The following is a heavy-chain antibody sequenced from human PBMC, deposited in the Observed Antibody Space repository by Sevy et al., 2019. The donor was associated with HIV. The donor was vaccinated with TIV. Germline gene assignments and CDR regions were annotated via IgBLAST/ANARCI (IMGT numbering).Heavy chain of an antibody. J-gene: IGHJ6*02. Sequence: GGSLRLSCAASGFTFSSYGMHWVRQAPGKGLEWVAVISYDGSNKYYADSVKGRFTISRDNSKKTLYLQMNSLRAEDTAVYYCAKVLRPSTGKQSYYYYGMDVWGQGTTVTVSS. V-gene: IGHV3-30*18. CDR1: GFTFSSYG. CDR3: AKVLRPSTGKQSYYYYGMDV. CDR2: ISYDGSNK. D-gene: IGHD1-1*01.